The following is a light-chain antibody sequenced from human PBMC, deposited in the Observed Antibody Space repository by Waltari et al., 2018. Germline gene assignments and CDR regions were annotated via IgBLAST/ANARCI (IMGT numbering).Light chain of an antibody. CDR1: SSDIGGYNY. V-gene: IGLV2-14*03. CDR3: SSYVSSSTLEL. J-gene: IGLJ2*01. CDR2: DVS. Sequence: QSALTQPASVSGSPGQSITISCTGTSSDIGGYNYVSWYQQLPVRAPKLIIYDVSNRPSGVSNRFSGSKSGNTASLTISGLQGEDEADYYCSSYVSSSTLELFGGGTSLAVL.